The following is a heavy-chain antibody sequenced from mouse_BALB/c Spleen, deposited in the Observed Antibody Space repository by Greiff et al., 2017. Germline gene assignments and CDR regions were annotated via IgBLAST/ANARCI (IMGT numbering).Heavy chain of an antibody. CDR1: GYTFTDYY. V-gene: IGHV1-77*01. Sequence: QVQLKESGAELARPGASVKLSCKASGYTFTDYYIHWVKQRTGQGLEWIGEIHPGSGNTYYNEKFKGKATLTADKSSSTAYMQLSSLTYEDSAVYVCARPFTAANAWCAYWGQGTLVTVSA. CDR2: IHPGSGNT. J-gene: IGHJ3*01. CDR3: ARPFTAANAWCAY. D-gene: IGHD1-2*01.